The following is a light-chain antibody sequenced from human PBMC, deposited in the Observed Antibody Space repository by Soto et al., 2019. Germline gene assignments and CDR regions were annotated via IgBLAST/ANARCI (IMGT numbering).Light chain of an antibody. Sequence: EIVLTQSPGTLSLSPGERATLSCRASQSVSSSYLAWYQQKPGQAPRLLIYGASSRATGIPDRFSGSGSGTDFTLTISRLEPEDFVVYYCQQYGSPGITFGQGTRLEIK. CDR1: QSVSSSY. CDR2: GAS. CDR3: QQYGSPGIT. V-gene: IGKV3-20*01. J-gene: IGKJ5*01.